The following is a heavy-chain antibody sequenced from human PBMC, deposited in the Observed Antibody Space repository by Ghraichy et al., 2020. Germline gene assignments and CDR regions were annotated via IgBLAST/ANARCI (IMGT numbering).Heavy chain of an antibody. D-gene: IGHD3-3*01. J-gene: IGHJ6*02. CDR1: GFTFSSYS. V-gene: IGHV3-21*01. Sequence: GGSLRLSCAASGFTFSSYSMNWVRQAPGKGLEWVSSISSSSSYIYYADSVKGRFTISRDNAKNSLYLQMNSLRAEDTAVYYCAREARYDFWSGYYYYYYGMDVWGQGTTVTVSS. CDR2: ISSSSSYI. CDR3: AREARYDFWSGYYYYYYGMDV.